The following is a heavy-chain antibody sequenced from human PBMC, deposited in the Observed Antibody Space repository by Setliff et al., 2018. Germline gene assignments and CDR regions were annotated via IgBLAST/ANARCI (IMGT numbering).Heavy chain of an antibody. CDR3: ARVRVVVIGNYYYYYGMDV. CDR2: IIPIFGTA. J-gene: IGHJ6*02. V-gene: IGHV1-69*05. D-gene: IGHD2-15*01. CDR1: GGTFSSYA. Sequence: GASVKVSCKASGGTFSSYAISWVRKAPGQGLEWMGGIIPIFGTANYAQKFQGRVTITTSKNQFSLKLKSVTAADTAVYYCARVRVVVIGNYYYYYGMDVWGQGTTVTVSS.